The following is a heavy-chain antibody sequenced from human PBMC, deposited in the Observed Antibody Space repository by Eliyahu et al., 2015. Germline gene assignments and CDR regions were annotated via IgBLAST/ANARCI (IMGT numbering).Heavy chain of an antibody. CDR1: GDSVSSNSAA. V-gene: IGHV6-1*01. D-gene: IGHD3-16*01. CDR3: AREGGSPHYYFDY. Sequence: QVQLQQSGPGLVKPSQTLXLTCAISGDSVSSNSAAWNWIRQSPTRGLEWLGRTYYMSKWYNDYAISVKSRIIIDPDTSKNQFSLHLSSVTPEDTAVYYCAREGGSPHYYFDYWGQGTLVTVSP. J-gene: IGHJ4*02. CDR2: TYYMSKWYN.